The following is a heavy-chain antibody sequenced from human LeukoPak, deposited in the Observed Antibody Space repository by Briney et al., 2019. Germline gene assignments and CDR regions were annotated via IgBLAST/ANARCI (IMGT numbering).Heavy chain of an antibody. CDR1: GYSFPDYW. Sequence: PGESLKISCQASGYSFPDYWIGWVRQMPGKGLEWMGIIYPADSDTRYSPSFQGQVTISADKSNSAAYLQWSRLKASDTAMYYCAGRGTAFDAFDIWGQGTMVTVSS. CDR2: IYPADSDT. V-gene: IGHV5-51*01. D-gene: IGHD1-1*01. CDR3: AGRGTAFDAFDI. J-gene: IGHJ3*02.